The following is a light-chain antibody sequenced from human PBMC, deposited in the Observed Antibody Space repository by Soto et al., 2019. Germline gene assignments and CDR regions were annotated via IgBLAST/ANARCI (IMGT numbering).Light chain of an antibody. Sequence: QSALTQPASVSGSPGQSITISCTGTSNDVGSYNLVSWYQQHPGKAPKVMIYEVNKRPSGISNRFSGSKSGNTASLTISGLQAEDEADYYCCLDARSSTFGVVFGGGTKLTVL. V-gene: IGLV2-23*02. CDR3: CLDARSSTFGVV. J-gene: IGLJ2*01. CDR1: SNDVGSYNL. CDR2: EVN.